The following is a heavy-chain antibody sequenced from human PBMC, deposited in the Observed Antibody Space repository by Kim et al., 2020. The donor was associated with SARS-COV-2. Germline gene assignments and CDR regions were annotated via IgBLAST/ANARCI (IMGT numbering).Heavy chain of an antibody. J-gene: IGHJ6*01. CDR3: AREATRAYYDILTGYPDTYHRHCGMVV. V-gene: IGHV3-11*01. D-gene: IGHD3-9*01. Sequence: GGSLRLSCAASGFTFSDYYMSWIRQAPGKGLEWVSYISSSGSTIYYADSVKGRFTISRDNAKNSLYLQMNSLRAEDTAVYYCAREATRAYYDILTGYPDTYHRHCGMVV. CDR2: ISSSGSTI. CDR1: GFTFSDYY.